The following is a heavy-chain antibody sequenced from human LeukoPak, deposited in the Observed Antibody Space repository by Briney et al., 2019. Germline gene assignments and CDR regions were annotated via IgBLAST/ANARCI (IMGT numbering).Heavy chain of an antibody. D-gene: IGHD6-6*01. CDR1: GFTFSSYW. CDR3: ARGVYSSSSSPDY. CDR2: IKGDGSEK. V-gene: IGHV3-7*02. Sequence: PGGSLRLSCAASGFTFSSYWMTWVRQAPGRGLEWVANIKGDGSEKYYADSVRGQFTISRDNAKNSLYLQMNSLRAEDTAVYYCARGVYSSSSSPDYWGQGTLVTVSS. J-gene: IGHJ4*02.